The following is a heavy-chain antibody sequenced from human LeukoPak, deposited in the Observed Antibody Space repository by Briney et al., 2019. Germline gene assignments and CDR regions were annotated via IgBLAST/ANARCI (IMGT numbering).Heavy chain of an antibody. J-gene: IGHJ5*02. V-gene: IGHV4-39*01. CDR1: GGSISSSSYY. CDR3: ARQIFEFDWRKNWFDP. Sequence: NPSETLSLTCTVSGGSISSSSYYWGWIRQPPGKGLEWIGSIYYSGSTYYNPSLKGRVTISVDTSKNQFSLKLSSVTAADTAVYYCARQIFEFDWRKNWFDPWGQGTLVTVSS. D-gene: IGHD3-9*01. CDR2: IYYSGST.